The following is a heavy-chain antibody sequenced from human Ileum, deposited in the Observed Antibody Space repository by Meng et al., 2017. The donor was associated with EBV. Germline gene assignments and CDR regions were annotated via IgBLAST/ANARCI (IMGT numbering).Heavy chain of an antibody. J-gene: IGHJ4*02. V-gene: IGHV4-61*08. CDR3: ARDPWGDGYKLNY. Sequence: PGSGPGVWKSAADLPTPLPCTLVLFCSCDYHWTLTRYPPGKGLEWFGFIVSSGYTSFHPSLYSRVTISVDSSKNQFSLKLSSVTAADSAVYYCARDPWGDGYKLNYWGQGTLVTVSS. D-gene: IGHD5-24*01. CDR1: LVLFCSCDYH. CDR2: IVSSGYT.